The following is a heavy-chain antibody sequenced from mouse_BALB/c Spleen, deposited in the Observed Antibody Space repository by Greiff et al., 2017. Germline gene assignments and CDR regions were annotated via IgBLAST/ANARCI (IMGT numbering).Heavy chain of an antibody. CDR1: GFSLTSYG. J-gene: IGHJ4*01. CDR2: IWSGGST. D-gene: IGHD2-10*02. CDR3: ARKKYGNYYAMDY. V-gene: IGHV2-2*02. Sequence: VKLVESGPGLVQPSQSLSITCTVSGFSLTSYGVHWVRQSPGKGLEWLGVIWSGGSTDYNAAFISRLSISKDNSKSQVFFKMNSLQANDTAIYYCARKKYGNYYAMDYWGQGTSVTVSS.